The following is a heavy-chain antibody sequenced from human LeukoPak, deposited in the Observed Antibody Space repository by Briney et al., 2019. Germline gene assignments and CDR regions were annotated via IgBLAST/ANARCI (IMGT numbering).Heavy chain of an antibody. J-gene: IGHJ6*03. CDR2: IMPLFNTA. Sequence: SVKVSCKASGGTFSCYSITWVRQAPGQGLEWMGGIMPLFNTANYAQQFQGRVTITTDESTSTAYMELSSLRFEDTAMYYCARVDRYHYYLDVWGKGTTVTVSS. CDR3: ARVDRYHYYLDV. V-gene: IGHV1-69*05. CDR1: GGTFSCYS.